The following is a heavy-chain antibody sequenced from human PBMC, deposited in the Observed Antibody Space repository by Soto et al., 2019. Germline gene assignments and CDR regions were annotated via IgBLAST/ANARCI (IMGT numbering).Heavy chain of an antibody. CDR3: GRVHFYYYSYGMDV. CDR1: GGSISSSNW. Sequence: PSETLSLTCAVSGGSISSSNWWSWVRQPPGKGLEWIGEIYHSGSTSYNPSLKSRVTISVDKSKNQFSLKLSSVTAADTAVYYWGRVHFYYYSYGMDVGGQGTTVTVSS. CDR2: IYHSGST. J-gene: IGHJ6*02. D-gene: IGHD3-3*02. V-gene: IGHV4-4*02.